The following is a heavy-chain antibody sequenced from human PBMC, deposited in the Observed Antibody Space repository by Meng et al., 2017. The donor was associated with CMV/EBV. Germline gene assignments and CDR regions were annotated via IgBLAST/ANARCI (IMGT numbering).Heavy chain of an antibody. D-gene: IGHD6-13*01. J-gene: IGHJ4*02. CDR2: IYWDDDK. CDR1: GFPPRTSGVA. Sequence: PLKESPPLREKPTQTLTLTCTFSGFPPRTSGVAVRWIRHPPAKAMEWLALIYWDDDKRYSPSLKSRLTITKDTSKNQVVLTMTNMNPVDTATYYCARIAAAGRFYYWGQGTLVTVFS. CDR3: ARIAAAGRFYY. V-gene: IGHV2-5*02.